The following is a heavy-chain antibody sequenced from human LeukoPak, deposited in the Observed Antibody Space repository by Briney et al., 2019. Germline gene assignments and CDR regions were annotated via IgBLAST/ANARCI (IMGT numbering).Heavy chain of an antibody. J-gene: IGHJ3*02. Sequence: SETLSLTCTVSGGSISSSSYYWGWIRQPPGRGLKWIGSIYYSGSTYYNPSLKSRVTISVDTSKNQFSLKLSSVTAADTAVYYCARDRRIVGARPNDAFDIWGQGTMVTVSS. CDR3: ARDRRIVGARPNDAFDI. V-gene: IGHV4-39*07. D-gene: IGHD1-26*01. CDR2: IYYSGST. CDR1: GGSISSSSYY.